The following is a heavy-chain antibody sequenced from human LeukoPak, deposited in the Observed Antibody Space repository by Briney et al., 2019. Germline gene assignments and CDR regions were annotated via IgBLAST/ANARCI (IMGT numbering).Heavy chain of an antibody. J-gene: IGHJ3*02. V-gene: IGHV1-8*03. CDR3: ATESCSGSYLYAFDI. Sequence: ASVKVSCKASGYTFTIYDINWVRQATGQGLEWMGWMNPNSGNTGYAQKFQGRVTITRNTSISTAYMELSSLRSEDTAVYYCATESCSGSYLYAFDIWGQGTMVTVSS. D-gene: IGHD1-26*01. CDR2: MNPNSGNT. CDR1: GYTFTIYD.